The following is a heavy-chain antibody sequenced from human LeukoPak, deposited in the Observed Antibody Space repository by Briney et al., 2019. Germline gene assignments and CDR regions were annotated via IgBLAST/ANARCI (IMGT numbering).Heavy chain of an antibody. CDR3: ARDAGWGYYDL. Sequence: PGGSLRLSCVASGFTFSISWVTWVRQAPGKGLEWVANIDKHGSGKYYVDSAKGRFAISRDYASNSVFLQMDSLRVEDTSVYYCARDAGWGYYDLWGQGTPVTVSS. V-gene: IGHV3-7*01. J-gene: IGHJ4*02. CDR2: IDKHGSGK. CDR1: GFTFSISW. D-gene: IGHD1-26*01.